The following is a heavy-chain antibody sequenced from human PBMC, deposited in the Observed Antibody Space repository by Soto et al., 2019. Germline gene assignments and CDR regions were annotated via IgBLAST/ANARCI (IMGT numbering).Heavy chain of an antibody. Sequence: QVQLVQSGAEVKKPGASVKVSCKASGYTFAYYEITWVRQAPGQGLDWMGWISAYSGNRNYAQKLQGRLTMTTDTSTNTASMELRSLTSDDTAVYYCARVVKAGDYGDYGKYYFDYWGHGTLVTVSS. CDR1: GYTFAYYE. CDR3: ARVVKAGDYGDYGKYYFDY. CDR2: ISAYSGNR. V-gene: IGHV1-18*04. D-gene: IGHD4-17*01. J-gene: IGHJ4*01.